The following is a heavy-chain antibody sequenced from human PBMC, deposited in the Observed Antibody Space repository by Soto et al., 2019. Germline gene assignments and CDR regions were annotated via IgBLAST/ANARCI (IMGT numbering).Heavy chain of an antibody. Sequence: PPETLSLTCTVSGGSISSGGYYWSWIRQHPGKGLEWIGYIYYSGSTYYNPSLKSRVTISVDTSKNQFSLKLSSVTAADTAVYYCARDTMREGAFDPWGQGTLVTVSS. J-gene: IGHJ5*02. CDR1: GGSISSGGYY. V-gene: IGHV4-31*03. CDR3: ARDTMREGAFDP. D-gene: IGHD1-1*01. CDR2: IYYSGST.